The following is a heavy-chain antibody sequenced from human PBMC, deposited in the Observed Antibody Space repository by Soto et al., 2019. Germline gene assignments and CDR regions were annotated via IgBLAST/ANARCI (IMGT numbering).Heavy chain of an antibody. CDR3: ARAHVVVVAGSTFDY. Sequence: SETLSLTCSVSGYSLSTGSSWGWIRQPPGKGPEWIASIYHGGTTVYNPSLKSRITISVDTSKNYFSLKLRSVTAADTAVYYCARAHVVVVAGSTFDYWGHGTLVTVSS. CDR2: IYHGGTT. D-gene: IGHD6-19*01. J-gene: IGHJ4*01. V-gene: IGHV4-38-2*02. CDR1: GYSLSTGSS.